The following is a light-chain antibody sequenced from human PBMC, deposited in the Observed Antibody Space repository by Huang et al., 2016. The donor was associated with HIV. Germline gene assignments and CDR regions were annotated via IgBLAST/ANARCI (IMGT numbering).Light chain of an antibody. CDR3: MQGRHPIT. Sequence: IVLTQTPSSLSVTPGQPASFSCESSQSLLHSGGKTYLHWYLQRPDQSPHLVIYEVSSRFSGVPDRFSGSGSGTDFTLKISRVEAEDVGVYYCMQGRHPITFGQGTRLDIK. V-gene: IGKV2-29*02. CDR2: EVS. J-gene: IGKJ5*01. CDR1: QSLLHSGGKTY.